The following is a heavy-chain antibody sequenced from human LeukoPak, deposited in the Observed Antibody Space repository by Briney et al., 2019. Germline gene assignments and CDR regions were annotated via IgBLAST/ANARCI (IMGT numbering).Heavy chain of an antibody. Sequence: PSETLSLTCTVSSYSIGSGYYWGWIRQPPGKGLEWIGIIYHSGNTYYNPSLKRRVTISVDTSKNKFSLKLSSVTAADTAVYFCARGEPNHFDYWGQGTLVTVSS. CDR3: ARGEPNHFDY. J-gene: IGHJ4*02. CDR2: IYHSGNT. D-gene: IGHD1-26*01. V-gene: IGHV4-38-2*02. CDR1: SYSIGSGYY.